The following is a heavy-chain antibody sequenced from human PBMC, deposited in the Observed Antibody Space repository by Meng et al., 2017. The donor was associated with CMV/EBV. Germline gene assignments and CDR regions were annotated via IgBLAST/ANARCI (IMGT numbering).Heavy chain of an antibody. CDR3: ARDPHSSSWYGWFDP. CDR2: TYYRSKWYN. CDR1: GESVYSNSAA. J-gene: IGHJ5*02. Sequence: VHMNQSGPGLVKPSQTLSLTCAISGESVYSNSAAWNWIRQSPSRGLEWLGRTYYRSKWYNDYAVSVKSRITITPDTSKNQFSLQLNSVTPEDTAVYYCARDPHSSSWYGWFDPWGQGTLVTVSS. D-gene: IGHD6-13*01. V-gene: IGHV6-1*01.